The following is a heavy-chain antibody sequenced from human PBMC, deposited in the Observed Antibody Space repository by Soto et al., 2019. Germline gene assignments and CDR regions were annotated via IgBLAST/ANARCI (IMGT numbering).Heavy chain of an antibody. CDR2: ISSNGGTT. CDR1: GCTLSSSA. Sequence: GVALRHSYSGSGCTLSSSAMHWVRQAPGKGLEYVSAISSNGGTTYHADSVKGRLTISRDNSKNTLYLHMSSLKPEDTAVYYCVSRYASNWFFDYWGHGT. CDR3: VSRYASNWFFDY. D-gene: IGHD6-13*01. V-gene: IGHV3-64D*08. J-gene: IGHJ4*01.